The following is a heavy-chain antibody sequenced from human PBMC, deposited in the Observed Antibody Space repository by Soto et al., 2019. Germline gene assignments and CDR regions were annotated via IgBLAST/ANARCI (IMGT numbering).Heavy chain of an antibody. CDR2: ISSSSSYI. D-gene: IGHD3-22*01. J-gene: IGHJ4*02. V-gene: IGHV3-21*01. CDR1: VFTFSSYR. CDR3: ARVGLGRDRRGYYPYYFDY. Sequence: PGGSLRLSCAASVFTFSSYRMNWVRQPPGKGLEWVSSISSSSSYIYYADSVKGRFTISRDNAKNSLYLQMNSLRAEDTAVYYCARVGLGRDRRGYYPYYFDYWGQGTLVTVSS.